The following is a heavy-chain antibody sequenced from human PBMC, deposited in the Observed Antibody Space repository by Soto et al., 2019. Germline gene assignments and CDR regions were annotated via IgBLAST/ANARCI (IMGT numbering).Heavy chain of an antibody. CDR2: IRNTPYGGTT. CDR3: SRGSFGYYGP. D-gene: IGHD2-2*03. Sequence: PGGSLRLSCNCSGFRFSEHAMTWVRQVPGKGLEWVGFIRNTPYGGTTDYAASVRGRFTISRDDSASIAYLQMNSLKTEDSGLYYCSRGSFGYYGPWGPGTLVTVSS. V-gene: IGHV3-49*04. CDR1: GFRFSEHA. J-gene: IGHJ5*02.